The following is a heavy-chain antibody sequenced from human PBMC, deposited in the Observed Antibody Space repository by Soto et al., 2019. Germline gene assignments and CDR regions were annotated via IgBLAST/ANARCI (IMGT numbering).Heavy chain of an antibody. J-gene: IGHJ6*02. CDR1: GFTFSSYA. CDR3: AKAFYSSSSVGSHYYYGMDV. D-gene: IGHD6-6*01. V-gene: IGHV3-23*01. Sequence: QRLSCAASGFTFSSYAMGWVRQAPGKGLEWVSAISGSGGSTYYADSVKGRFTISRDNSKNTLYLQMNSLRAEDTAVYYCAKAFYSSSSVGSHYYYGMDVWGQGTTVTVSS. CDR2: ISGSGGST.